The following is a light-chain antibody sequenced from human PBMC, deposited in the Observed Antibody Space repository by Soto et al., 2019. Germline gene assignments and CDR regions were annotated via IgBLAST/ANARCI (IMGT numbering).Light chain of an antibody. V-gene: IGKV1-5*03. CDR2: KAS. Sequence: DIQMTQSPSILSASVGDRVTITCRASQSISSWLAWYQQKPGKAPKGLIYKASTLESGAPSRFSGSGSGTEFTLTISSLQPDDFATYYCQQYNTFWTFGQGTKVDI. J-gene: IGKJ1*01. CDR1: QSISSW. CDR3: QQYNTFWT.